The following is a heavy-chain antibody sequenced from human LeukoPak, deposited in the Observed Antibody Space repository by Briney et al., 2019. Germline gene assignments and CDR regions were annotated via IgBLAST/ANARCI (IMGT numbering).Heavy chain of an antibody. CDR2: ISSSSKTI. CDR3: ATCSSISCSRGNWFDP. CDR1: GFTFNNYS. Sequence: PGGSLRLSCAASGFTFNNYSMNWVRQAPGKGLEWVSYISSSSKTIYYADSVKGRFTISRDNAKNSLYLQMNSLRAEDTAVYYCATCSSISCSRGNWFDPWGQGTLVTVSS. J-gene: IGHJ5*02. D-gene: IGHD2-2*01. V-gene: IGHV3-48*01.